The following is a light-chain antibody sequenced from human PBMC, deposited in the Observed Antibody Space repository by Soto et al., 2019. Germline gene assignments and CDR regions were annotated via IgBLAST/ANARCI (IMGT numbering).Light chain of an antibody. Sequence: DIQMTQSPSSLSASVGDRVTIICRASQSVSTRLAWYQQKPGKAPKVLIYDASSWAGGVPSRFTGSGSGTEFTLTINSLQPDDVATYYCQQYSVYWTFGQGTKVDIK. J-gene: IGKJ1*01. CDR1: QSVSTR. CDR3: QQYSVYWT. V-gene: IGKV1-5*02. CDR2: DAS.